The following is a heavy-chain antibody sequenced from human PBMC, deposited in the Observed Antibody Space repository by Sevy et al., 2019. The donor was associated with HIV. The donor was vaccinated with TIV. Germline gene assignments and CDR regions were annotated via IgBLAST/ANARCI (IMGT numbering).Heavy chain of an antibody. CDR1: GFTFSSYA. CDR3: AKTGEEIQLWFQPAYYYGMDV. J-gene: IGHJ6*02. D-gene: IGHD5-18*01. CDR2: ISGSGGST. Sequence: GGSLRLSCAASGFTFSSYAMSWVRQAPGKGLEWVSAISGSGGSTYYADSVKGRFTISSDNSKNTLYLQMNSLRAEDTAVYYCAKTGEEIQLWFQPAYYYGMDVWGQGTTVTVSS. V-gene: IGHV3-23*01.